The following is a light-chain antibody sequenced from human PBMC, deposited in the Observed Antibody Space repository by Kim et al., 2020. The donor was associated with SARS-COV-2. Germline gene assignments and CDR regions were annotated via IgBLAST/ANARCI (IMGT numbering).Light chain of an antibody. CDR3: QSYDSSNHVV. V-gene: IGLV6-57*03. J-gene: IGLJ2*01. CDR1: SGSIASTY. Sequence: KPVTISCTRSSGSIASTYVQWYQQRPGSAPTTVIYEDNQRPSGVPDRFSGSIDSSSNSASLTISGLKTEDEADYYCQSYDSSNHVVFGGGTQLTVL. CDR2: EDN.